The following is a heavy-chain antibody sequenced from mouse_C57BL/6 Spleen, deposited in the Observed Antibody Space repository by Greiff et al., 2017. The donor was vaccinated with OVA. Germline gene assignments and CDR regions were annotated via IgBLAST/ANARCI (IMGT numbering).Heavy chain of an antibody. CDR1: GYTFTDYN. J-gene: IGHJ4*01. CDR2: INPNNGGT. Sequence: VQLQQSGPELVKPGASVKIPCKASGYTFTDYNMDWVKQSHGKSLEWIGDINPNNGGTIYNQKFKGKATLTVDKSSSTAYMELRSLTSEDTAVYYCARKITTVVEAMDYWGQGTSVTVSS. CDR3: ARKITTVVEAMDY. D-gene: IGHD1-1*01. V-gene: IGHV1-18*01.